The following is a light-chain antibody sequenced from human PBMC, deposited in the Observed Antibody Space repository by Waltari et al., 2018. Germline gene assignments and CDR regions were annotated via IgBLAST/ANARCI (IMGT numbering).Light chain of an antibody. V-gene: IGKV3-15*01. CDR1: QNLYDN. Sequence: EVVMTQSPATLSVSPGERAPLSCRASQNLYDNLAWYQQKPGQAPRLLIYRASTRATGIPARFSGSGSGADFTLTISSVQSEDCAFYYCQQYNTWPPITFGRGTRLEIK. CDR3: QQYNTWPPIT. CDR2: RAS. J-gene: IGKJ5*01.